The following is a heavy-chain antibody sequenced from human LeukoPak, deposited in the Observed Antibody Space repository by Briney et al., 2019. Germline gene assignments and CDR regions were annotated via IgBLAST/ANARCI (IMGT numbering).Heavy chain of an antibody. CDR2: ISGSGGST. D-gene: IGHD2-15*01. Sequence: GGSLRLSCAASGFTFSTYAMTWVRQAPGKGLEWVPVISGSGGSTYYADSVKGRFTLSRDNSKNTIYLQMNSLRAEDTAVYYCAKSIGGVVVVAADYWGQGTLVTVSS. CDR3: AKSIGGVVVVAADY. V-gene: IGHV3-23*01. J-gene: IGHJ4*02. CDR1: GFTFSTYA.